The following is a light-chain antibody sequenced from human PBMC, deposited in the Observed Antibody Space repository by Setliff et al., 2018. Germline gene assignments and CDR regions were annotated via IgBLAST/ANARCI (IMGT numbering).Light chain of an antibody. CDR3: SSYAGGNTYVL. V-gene: IGLV2-8*01. Sequence: QSALTQPPSASGSPGQSVTISCTGTSSDVGGYNYVSWYQQHPGKAPKLMIYAVSKRPSSVPDRFSGSKSGNTASLTVSGLQAEDEADYYCSSYAGGNTYVLFGGGTKGTVL. CDR2: AVS. CDR1: SSDVGGYNY. J-gene: IGLJ2*01.